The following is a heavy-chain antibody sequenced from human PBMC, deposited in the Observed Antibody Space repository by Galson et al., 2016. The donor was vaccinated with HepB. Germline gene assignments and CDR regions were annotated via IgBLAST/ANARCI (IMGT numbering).Heavy chain of an antibody. D-gene: IGHD6-19*01. Sequence: SLRLSCAASGFSFSNYDMYWVRQAPGKGLEWVSSIYTAGDTYYQDSVEGRFTASRENAKDSLYLHMNSLRAGDTAVYFCARGSYSSDWYRSSAYDFGMDVWGKGTPVTVSS. J-gene: IGHJ6*04. CDR1: GFSFSNYD. CDR3: ARGSYSSDWYRSSAYDFGMDV. CDR2: IYTAGDT. V-gene: IGHV3-13*01.